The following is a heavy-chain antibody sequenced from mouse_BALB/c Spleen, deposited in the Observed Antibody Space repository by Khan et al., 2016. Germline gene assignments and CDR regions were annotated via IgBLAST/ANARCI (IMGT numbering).Heavy chain of an antibody. Sequence: QVQLQQSGAELMKPGASVKISCKATGYTFSRYWIEWIKERPGHGLEWIGEILHGSGTINYNDTFKDKTTFTEETSSNTAYIHLSSLTSEDSAVYYCARGTYWGQGTLVTVSA. CDR1: GYTFSRYW. J-gene: IGHJ3*01. CDR2: ILHGSGTI. V-gene: IGHV1-9*01. CDR3: ARGTY.